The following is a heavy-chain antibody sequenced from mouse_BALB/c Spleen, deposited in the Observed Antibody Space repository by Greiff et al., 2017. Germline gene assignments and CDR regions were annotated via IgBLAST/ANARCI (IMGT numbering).Heavy chain of an antibody. J-gene: IGHJ4*01. Sequence: VQLQQSGPGLVQPSQSLSITCTVSGFSLTSYGVHWVRQSPGKGLEWLGVIWSGGSTDYNAAFISRLSISKDNSKSQVFFKMNSLQANDTAIYYCARRHSAYYYGSRDYAMDYWGQGTSVTVSS. CDR1: GFSLTSYG. D-gene: IGHD1-1*01. CDR3: ARRHSAYYYGSRDYAMDY. CDR2: IWSGGST. V-gene: IGHV2-2*02.